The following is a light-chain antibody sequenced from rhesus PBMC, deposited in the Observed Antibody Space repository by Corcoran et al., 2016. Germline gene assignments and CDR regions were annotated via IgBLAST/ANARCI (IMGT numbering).Light chain of an antibody. CDR3: QQYNNWNS. V-gene: IGKV3S9*01. J-gene: IGKJ2*01. CDR2: GAS. Sequence: EIVMTQSPATLSLSPGERAPLSCRASQSVSSYVAWYQQKPEQAPMLLIYGASSRATGIPDRFSGSGSRTDFTLIVSSLEPEDVGVYYCQQYNNWNSFGQGTKVEIK. CDR1: QSVSSY.